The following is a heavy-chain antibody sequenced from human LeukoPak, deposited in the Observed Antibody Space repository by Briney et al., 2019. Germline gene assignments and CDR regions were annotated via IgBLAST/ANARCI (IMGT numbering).Heavy chain of an antibody. J-gene: IGHJ4*02. Sequence: PGGSLRLSCAASGFTVSSNYMSWVRQAPGKGRVWVSRINSDGSSTNYADSVKGRFTISRDNAKNTLYLQMNSLRAEDTAVYYCARGQDGYNTIDYWGQGTLVTVSS. CDR2: INSDGSST. CDR1: GFTVSSNY. D-gene: IGHD5-24*01. V-gene: IGHV3-74*01. CDR3: ARGQDGYNTIDY.